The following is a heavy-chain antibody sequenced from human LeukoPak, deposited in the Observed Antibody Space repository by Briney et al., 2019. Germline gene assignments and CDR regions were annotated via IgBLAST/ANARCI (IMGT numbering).Heavy chain of an antibody. D-gene: IGHD2-15*01. CDR2: IYYSGST. CDR3: AGKWSAGAFDI. V-gene: IGHV4-39*01. Sequence: SETLSLTCTVSGGSISSSSYYWGWIRQPPGKGLEWIGSIYYSGSTYYNPSLKSRVTISVDTSKNQFSLKLGSVTAADTAVYYCAGKWSAGAFDIWGQGTMVTVSS. CDR1: GGSISSSSYY. J-gene: IGHJ3*02.